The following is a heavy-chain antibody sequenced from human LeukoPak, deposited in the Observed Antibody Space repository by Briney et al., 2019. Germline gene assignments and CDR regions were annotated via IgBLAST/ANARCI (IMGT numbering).Heavy chain of an antibody. V-gene: IGHV3-49*04. CDR2: IRSKAYGGTT. D-gene: IGHD2-21*02. CDR3: TRAYCGGDCYFQH. Sequence: GGSLTLSCTASGFTFGDYAMSWVRQAPGKGLEWVVFIRSKAYGGTTEYAASVKGRFTISRDDSKSIAYPQMNSLNTEDTAVYYCTRAYCGGDCYFQHWGQGTLVTVSS. CDR1: GFTFGDYA. J-gene: IGHJ1*01.